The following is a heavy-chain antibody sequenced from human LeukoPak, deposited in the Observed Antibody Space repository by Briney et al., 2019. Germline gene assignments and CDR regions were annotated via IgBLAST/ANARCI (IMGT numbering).Heavy chain of an antibody. J-gene: IGHJ4*02. Sequence: PGGSLRLSCAASGFTFSSYAMSWVRQAPGKGLEWVSAISGSGGSTYYADSVKGRFTISGDNSKNTLYLQMNSLRAEDTAVYYCAKTPSYDILTGYCRFDYWGQGTLVTVSS. CDR3: AKTPSYDILTGYCRFDY. CDR1: GFTFSSYA. D-gene: IGHD3-9*01. V-gene: IGHV3-23*01. CDR2: ISGSGGST.